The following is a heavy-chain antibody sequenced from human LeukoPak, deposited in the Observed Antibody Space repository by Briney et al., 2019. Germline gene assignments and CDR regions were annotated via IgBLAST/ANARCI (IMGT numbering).Heavy chain of an antibody. D-gene: IGHD4/OR15-4a*01. CDR1: GFTFSSYA. Sequence: GGSLRLSCAASGFTFSSYAMSWVRQAPGKGLEWVSAISGSGGSTYYADSVKGRFTISRDNSKNTLYLQMNSLRAEDTAVYYCARRLTYYYYMDVWGKGTTVTVSS. J-gene: IGHJ6*03. V-gene: IGHV3-23*01. CDR2: ISGSGGST. CDR3: ARRLTYYYYMDV.